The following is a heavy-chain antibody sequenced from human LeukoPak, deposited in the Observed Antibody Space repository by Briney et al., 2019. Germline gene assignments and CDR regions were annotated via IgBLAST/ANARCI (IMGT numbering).Heavy chain of an antibody. V-gene: IGHV3-48*01. CDR3: ARGQGLQLKSGSDY. J-gene: IGHJ4*02. CDR2: ISSSSSTI. CDR1: GFTFSSYT. Sequence: GGSLRLSCAASGFTFSSYTMNWVRQAPGKGLEWVSYISSSSSTIYYADSVKGRFTISRDNAKNSLYLQMNSLRAEDTAVYYCARGQGLQLKSGSDYWGQGTLVTVSS. D-gene: IGHD5-24*01.